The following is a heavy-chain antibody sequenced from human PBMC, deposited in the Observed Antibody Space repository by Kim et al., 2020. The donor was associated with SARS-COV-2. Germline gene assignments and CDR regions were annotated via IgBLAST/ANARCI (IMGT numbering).Heavy chain of an antibody. V-gene: IGHV4-39*01. J-gene: IGHJ5*02. CDR2: IYYSGST. Sequence: SETLSLTCTVSGGSISSSSYYWGWIRQPPGKGLEWIGSIYYSGSTYYNPSLKSRVTISVDTSKNQFSLKLSSVTAADTAVYYCARHPGYCSGGSCYRELLTRFDPWGQGTLVTVSS. D-gene: IGHD2-15*01. CDR3: ARHPGYCSGGSCYRELLTRFDP. CDR1: GGSISSSSYY.